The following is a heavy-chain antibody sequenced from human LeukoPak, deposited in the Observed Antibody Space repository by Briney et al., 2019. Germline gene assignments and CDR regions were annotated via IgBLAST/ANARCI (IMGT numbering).Heavy chain of an antibody. Sequence: PGGSLRLSCAASGFTFSSYAMSWLRQAPGMGLEWVSGISGSGGSTNDADSVKGRFTISRDNSKNTLYVQMNSLRAEDTALYYCAKDSRYSGNIKAFDIWGQGTMVTVSS. J-gene: IGHJ3*02. CDR1: GFTFSSYA. D-gene: IGHD1-26*01. V-gene: IGHV3-23*01. CDR3: AKDSRYSGNIKAFDI. CDR2: ISGSGGST.